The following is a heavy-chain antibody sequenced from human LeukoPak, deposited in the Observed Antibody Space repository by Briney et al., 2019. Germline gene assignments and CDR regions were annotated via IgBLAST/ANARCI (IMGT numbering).Heavy chain of an antibody. CDR1: GGSISSGAYY. CDR3: ARGSYDFWSGYLY. D-gene: IGHD3-3*01. V-gene: IGHV4-30-2*01. CDR2: IYHSGST. Sequence: PSETLSLTCTVSGGSISSGAYYWSWIRQPPGKGLEWIGYIYHSGSTYYNPSLKSRVTISVDRSKNQFSLKLSSVTAADMAVYYCARGSYDFWSGYLYWGQGTLVTVSS. J-gene: IGHJ4*02.